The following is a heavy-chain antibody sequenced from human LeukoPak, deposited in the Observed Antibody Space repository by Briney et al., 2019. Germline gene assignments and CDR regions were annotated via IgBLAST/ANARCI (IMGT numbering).Heavy chain of an antibody. D-gene: IGHD2-21*01. CDR3: ARGDGGYYYGMDV. V-gene: IGHV3-48*03. J-gene: IGHJ6*04. CDR2: ISSSGSTI. Sequence: GGSLRLSCADSGFTFSSYEMNWVRQAPGKGLEWVSYISSSGSTIYYADSVKGRFTSSRDNAKNSLYLQLNSLRGEDTAVYYCARGDGGYYYGMDVWGKGTTVTVSS. CDR1: GFTFSSYE.